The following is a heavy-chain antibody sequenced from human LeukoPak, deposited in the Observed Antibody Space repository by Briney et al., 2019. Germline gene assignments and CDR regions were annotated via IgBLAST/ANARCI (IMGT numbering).Heavy chain of an antibody. CDR1: GFTVSSTY. CDR3: ARGALYYYDSSGPTYYFDY. V-gene: IGHV3-7*01. Sequence: GGSLRLSCAASGFTVSSTYMSWVRQAPGKGLEWVANIKQDGSEKYYVDSVKGRFTISRDNAKNSLYLQMNSLRAEDTAAYYCARGALYYYDSSGPTYYFDYWGQGTLVTVSS. J-gene: IGHJ4*02. D-gene: IGHD3-22*01. CDR2: IKQDGSEK.